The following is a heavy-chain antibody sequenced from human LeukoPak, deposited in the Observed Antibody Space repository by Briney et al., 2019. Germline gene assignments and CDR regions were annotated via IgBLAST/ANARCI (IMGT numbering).Heavy chain of an antibody. Sequence: SQTLSLTCAISGGSVSGNSVAWNWIRQSPSRCLEWLVSTYYRASWYHDYAVSVKGRITITPDTSKNQFSLQLNSVTPEEPAVYSCVRDLSYWFDPWGQGTLVTVSS. J-gene: IGHJ5*02. CDR1: GGSVSGNSVA. CDR3: VRDLSYWFDP. D-gene: IGHD6-6*01. V-gene: IGHV6-1*01. CDR2: TYYRASWYH.